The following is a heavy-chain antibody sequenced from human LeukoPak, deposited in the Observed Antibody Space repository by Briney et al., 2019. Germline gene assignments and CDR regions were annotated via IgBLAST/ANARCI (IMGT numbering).Heavy chain of an antibody. CDR3: ARRRDYGGKNDQLDY. CDR1: GYSFTSYW. D-gene: IGHD4-23*01. CDR2: IYPGDSDT. J-gene: IGHJ4*02. V-gene: IGHV5-51*01. Sequence: GESLKISCKGSGYSFTSYWIGWVRQMPGKGLEWMGIIYPGDSDTRYNPSFQGQVTISADKSISTAYLQWSSLKASDTAMYYCARRRDYGGKNDQLDYWGQGTLVTVSS.